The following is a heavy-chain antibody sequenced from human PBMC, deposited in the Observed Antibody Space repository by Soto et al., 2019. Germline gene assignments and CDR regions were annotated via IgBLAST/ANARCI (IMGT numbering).Heavy chain of an antibody. D-gene: IGHD3-9*01. J-gene: IGHJ4*02. CDR1: GGSVSSSNYY. CDR2: IYYSGST. V-gene: IGHV4-39*01. CDR3: ARLEGLATISYYFDY. Sequence: QLQLQESGPGLVKPSETLSLTCTVSGGSVSSSNYYWGWIRQSPGKGLEWIGSIYYSGSTYYNPSLERRVTISVDKSKNQCSLKVISVTAADTAVYYCARLEGLATISYYFDYWGQGTLVTVSS.